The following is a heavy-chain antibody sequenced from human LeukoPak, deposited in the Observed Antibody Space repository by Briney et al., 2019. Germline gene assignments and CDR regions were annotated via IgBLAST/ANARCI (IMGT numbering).Heavy chain of an antibody. CDR2: INHSGST. Sequence: SETLSLTCAVYGGSFSGYYWSWIRQPPGKGLEWIGEINHSGSTNYNPSLKGRVTISVDTSKNQFSLKLSSVTAADTAVYYCARAARNSITMVRGVMDYWGQGTLVTVSS. J-gene: IGHJ4*02. CDR1: GGSFSGYY. V-gene: IGHV4-34*01. D-gene: IGHD3-10*01. CDR3: ARAARNSITMVRGVMDY.